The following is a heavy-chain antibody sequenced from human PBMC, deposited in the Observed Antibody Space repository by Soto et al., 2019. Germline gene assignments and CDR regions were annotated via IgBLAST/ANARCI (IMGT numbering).Heavy chain of an antibody. J-gene: IGHJ3*02. D-gene: IGHD2-15*01. V-gene: IGHV4-59*08. CDR2: IYYSGST. CDR3: ARLARYCSGGSCYRTTDAFDI. CDR1: GGSISSYY. Sequence: QVQLQESGPGLVKPSETLSLTCTVSGGSISSYYWSWIRQPPGKGLEWIGYIYYSGSTNYNPSLKSRVTTSVDTSKNQFSLKLSSVTAADTAVYYCARLARYCSGGSCYRTTDAFDIWGQGTMVTVSS.